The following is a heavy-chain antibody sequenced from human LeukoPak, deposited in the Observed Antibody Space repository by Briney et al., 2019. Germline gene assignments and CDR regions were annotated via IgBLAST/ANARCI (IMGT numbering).Heavy chain of an antibody. CDR2: IYYSGST. V-gene: IGHV4-59*08. CDR1: GGSISSYY. J-gene: IGHJ3*01. D-gene: IGHD3-22*01. CDR3: ARGPNYYDTTGAFGF. Sequence: SETLSLTCTVSGGSISSYYWSWIRQPPGKGLEWIGYIYYSGSTNYNPSLKSRVTISVDTSKNQFSLKLSSVTAADTAVYYCARGPNYYDTTGAFGFWGQGTMVTVSS.